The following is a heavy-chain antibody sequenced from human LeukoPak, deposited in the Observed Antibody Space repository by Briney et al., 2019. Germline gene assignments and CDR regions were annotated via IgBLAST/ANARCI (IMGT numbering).Heavy chain of an antibody. CDR3: AKDRNRQNYYGSGSSPFDY. J-gene: IGHJ4*02. Sequence: GGSLRLSCVASGFTFSSYWMSWVRQAPGKGLEWVANIKQDGSEKYYVDSVKGRFTISRDNTKNSLFLQMNSLRAEDTAVYYCAKDRNRQNYYGSGSSPFDYWGQGTLVTVSS. CDR2: IKQDGSEK. V-gene: IGHV3-7*01. D-gene: IGHD3-10*01. CDR1: GFTFSSYW.